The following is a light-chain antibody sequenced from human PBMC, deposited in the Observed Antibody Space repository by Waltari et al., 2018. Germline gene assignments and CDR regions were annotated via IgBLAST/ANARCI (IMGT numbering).Light chain of an antibody. V-gene: IGKV1-39*01. CDR2: IAS. J-gene: IGKJ2*01. CDR1: QSINTN. CDR3: QQTYTTPPT. Sequence: DIQMTQSPSSLSASVGDRVTITCRASQSINTNLNWYQQKPGRAPKVLIYIASNLQTGVPSRFSGSGSGTVFTLTISSLQPEDFATYYCQQTYTTPPTFGQGTKLEIK.